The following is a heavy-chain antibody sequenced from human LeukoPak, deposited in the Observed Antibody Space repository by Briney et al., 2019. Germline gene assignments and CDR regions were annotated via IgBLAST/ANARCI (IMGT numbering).Heavy chain of an antibody. CDR2: ISYDGSNK. CDR3: ARDVSRSSGLQYYGMDV. Sequence: PGGSLRLSCAASGFTLSSYAMHWVRQAPGKGLEWVAVISYDGSNKYYADSVKGRFTISRDNSKNTLYLQMNSLRAEDTAVYYCARDVSRSSGLQYYGMDVWGQGTTVTVSS. V-gene: IGHV3-30-3*01. CDR1: GFTLSSYA. J-gene: IGHJ6*02. D-gene: IGHD3-22*01.